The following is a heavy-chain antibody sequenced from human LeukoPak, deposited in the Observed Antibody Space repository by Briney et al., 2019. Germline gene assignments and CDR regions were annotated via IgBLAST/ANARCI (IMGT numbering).Heavy chain of an antibody. CDR2: IIPIFGTA. D-gene: IGHD3-9*01. CDR3: ARSHVLRYFDWLNLGAFDI. V-gene: IGHV1-69*01. J-gene: IGHJ3*02. Sequence: SVKVSCKASGGTFSSYATSWVRQAPGQGLEWMGGIIPIFGTANYAQKFQGRVTITADESTSTAHMELSSLRSEDTAVYYCARSHVLRYFDWLNLGAFDIWGQGTMVTVSS. CDR1: GGTFSSYA.